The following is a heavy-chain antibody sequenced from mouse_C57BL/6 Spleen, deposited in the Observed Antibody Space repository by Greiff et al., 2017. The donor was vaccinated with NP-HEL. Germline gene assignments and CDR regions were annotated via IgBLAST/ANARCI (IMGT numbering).Heavy chain of an antibody. CDR2: ISSGSSTI. D-gene: IGHD1-1*01. CDR1: GFTFSDYG. J-gene: IGHJ4*01. CDR3: AWGAVYYYAMDY. V-gene: IGHV5-17*01. Sequence: EVQLVESGGGLVKPGGSLKLSCAASGFTFSDYGMHWVRQAPEKGLEWVAYISSGSSTIYYADTVKGRFTISRDNAKNTLFLLMTSLRSEDTAMYYCAWGAVYYYAMDYWGQGTSVTVSS.